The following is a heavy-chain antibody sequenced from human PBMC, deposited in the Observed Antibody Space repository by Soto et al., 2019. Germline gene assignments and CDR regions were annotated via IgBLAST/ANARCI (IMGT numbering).Heavy chain of an antibody. J-gene: IGHJ4*01. D-gene: IGHD6-6*01. CDR3: ARGPSIAARFFDY. Sequence: AGGSLRLSCAASGFTFSDYYMSWIRQAPGKGLEWVSYISSSGSTIYYADSVKGRFTISRDNAKNSLYLQMNSLRAEDTAVYYCARGPSIAARFFDYWGQGTLVTVSS. CDR2: ISSSGSTI. V-gene: IGHV3-11*01. CDR1: GFTFSDYY.